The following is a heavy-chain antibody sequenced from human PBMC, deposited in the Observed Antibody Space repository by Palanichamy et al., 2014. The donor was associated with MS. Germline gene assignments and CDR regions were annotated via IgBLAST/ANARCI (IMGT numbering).Heavy chain of an antibody. D-gene: IGHD1-26*01. CDR2: ISSSSSYI. J-gene: IGHJ3*02. V-gene: IGHV3-21*01. CDR1: S. CDR3: ARARVGATGAFDI. Sequence: SMNWVRQAPGKGLEWVSSISSSSSYIYYADSVKGRFTISRDNAKNSLHLQMNSLRAEDTAVYYCARARVGATGAFDIWGQGTMVTVSS.